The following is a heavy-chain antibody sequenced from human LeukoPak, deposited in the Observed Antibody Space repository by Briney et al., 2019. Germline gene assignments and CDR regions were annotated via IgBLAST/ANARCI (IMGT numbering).Heavy chain of an antibody. D-gene: IGHD3-22*01. J-gene: IGHJ4*02. Sequence: GASVKVSCKASGYTFTSYYMHWVRQAPGQGLEWMGIINPSGGSTSYAQKFQGRVTMTRDTSTSTVYMELSSLRSEDTAVYYCARDRSRTYYYDSSGYPYYFDYWGQGTLVTVSS. CDR3: ARDRSRTYYYDSSGYPYYFDY. CDR2: INPSGGST. CDR1: GYTFTSYY. V-gene: IGHV1-46*01.